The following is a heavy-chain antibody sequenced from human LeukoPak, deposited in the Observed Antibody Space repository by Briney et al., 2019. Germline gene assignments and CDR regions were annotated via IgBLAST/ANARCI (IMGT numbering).Heavy chain of an antibody. V-gene: IGHV1-24*01. CDR3: ATDAPESVWFGTKFDY. CDR2: FDPEDGET. Sequence: GASVNVSFKVSGYTLTELSMHWVRPAPGKGLEWMGGFDPEDGETIYAQKFQGRVTMTEDTSTDTAYMELSSLRSEDTAVYYCATDAPESVWFGTKFDYWGQGTLVTVSS. J-gene: IGHJ4*02. D-gene: IGHD3-10*01. CDR1: GYTLTELS.